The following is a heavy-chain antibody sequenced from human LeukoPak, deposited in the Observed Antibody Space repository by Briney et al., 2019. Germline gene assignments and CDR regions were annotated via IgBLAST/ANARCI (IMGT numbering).Heavy chain of an antibody. CDR3: ARDPNHFDY. J-gene: IGHJ4*02. V-gene: IGHV7-4-1*02. CDR2: INTNTGNP. CDR1: GYTFTSYA. Sequence: ASVTVSCTASGYTFTSYAMNWVRQAHGQGLEWMGWINTNTGNPTYAQGFTGRFVFSLDTSVSTAYLQISSLKAEDTAVYYCARDPNHFDYWGQGTLVTVSS.